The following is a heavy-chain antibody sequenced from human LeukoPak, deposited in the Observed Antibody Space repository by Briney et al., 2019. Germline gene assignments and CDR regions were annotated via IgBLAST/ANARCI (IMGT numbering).Heavy chain of an antibody. CDR2: ISSSSSTI. Sequence: GGSLRLSCAASGFTFSSYSMNWVRQAPGKGLEWVSYISSSSSTIYYADSVKGRFTISRDNAKNSLYLQMNSLRAEDTAVYYCARAYGSRVRRGDVWGQGTTVTVSS. CDR3: ARAYGSRVRRGDV. J-gene: IGHJ6*02. CDR1: GFTFSSYS. D-gene: IGHD3-10*01. V-gene: IGHV3-48*04.